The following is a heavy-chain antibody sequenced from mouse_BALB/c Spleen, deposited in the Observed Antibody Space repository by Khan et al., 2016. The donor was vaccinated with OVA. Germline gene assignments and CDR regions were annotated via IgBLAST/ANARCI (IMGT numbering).Heavy chain of an antibody. CDR3: AMGRTY. Sequence: EVQLQESGPGLVKPSQSLSLTCTVTGYSIPSDYAWNWIRQFPGNKLEWMGYISYSGSTSYNPSLKSRFSISRDTSKNQFFLQLHSVTTEDTATYYCAMGRTYWGQGTLVTVSA. J-gene: IGHJ3*01. CDR2: ISYSGST. D-gene: IGHD4-1*01. V-gene: IGHV3-2*02. CDR1: GYSIPSDYA.